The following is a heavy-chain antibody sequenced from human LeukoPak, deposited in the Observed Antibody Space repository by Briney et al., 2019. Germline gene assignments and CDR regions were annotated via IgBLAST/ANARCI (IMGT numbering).Heavy chain of an antibody. CDR1: GFTFDDYA. J-gene: IGHJ3*02. D-gene: IGHD4-17*01. CDR3: AREFTDYGDSLGDAFDI. Sequence: GGSLRLSCAASGFTFDDYAMHWVRQAPGKGLEGVSGISWNSGSIGYADSVKGRFTISRDNAKNSLYLQMNSLRAEDTALYYCAREFTDYGDSLGDAFDIWGQGTMVTVSS. V-gene: IGHV3-9*01. CDR2: ISWNSGSI.